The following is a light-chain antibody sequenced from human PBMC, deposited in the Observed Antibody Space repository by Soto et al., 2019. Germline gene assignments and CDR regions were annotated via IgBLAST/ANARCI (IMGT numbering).Light chain of an antibody. CDR2: GAS. Sequence: EIVLTQSQGTLSLSPGERATLSCRASQSVSSSYLAWYQQRPGQAPRLLIYGASTRATGIPARFSGSGSGTEFTLTISSLQSEDFAVYYCQQYNIWPTFGQGTRLEIK. J-gene: IGKJ5*01. CDR1: QSVSSSY. V-gene: IGKV3D-15*01. CDR3: QQYNIWPT.